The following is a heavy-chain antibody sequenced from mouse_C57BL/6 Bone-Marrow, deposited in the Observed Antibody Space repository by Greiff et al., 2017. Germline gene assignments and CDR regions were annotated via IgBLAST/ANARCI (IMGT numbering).Heavy chain of an antibody. D-gene: IGHD2-3*01. V-gene: IGHV1-19*01. CDR3: ARGGIYDYYFDY. J-gene: IGHJ2*01. CDR1: GYTFTDYY. Sequence: VQLQQSGPVLVKPGASVKMSCKVSGYTFTDYYMNWVKQSHGKSLEWIGVINPYNGGTSYNQKVKGKDTLTVDKSSSTAYMELNSLTSEDYAVYYCARGGIYDYYFDYWGQGTTLTVSS. CDR2: INPYNGGT.